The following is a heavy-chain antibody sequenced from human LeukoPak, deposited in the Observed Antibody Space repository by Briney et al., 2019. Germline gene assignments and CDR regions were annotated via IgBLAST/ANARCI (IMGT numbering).Heavy chain of an antibody. Sequence: GGSLRLSCAASGFTFNSCDMHWVRQAPGKGLEWVALIWHDGSKKYYADSVKGRFTISRDNSKNTLYLQMNSLRAEDTAVYYCAKDGLPRRGYGDYWYFDLWGRGTLVTVSS. CDR1: GFTFNSCD. D-gene: IGHD4-17*01. V-gene: IGHV3-33*06. CDR3: AKDGLPRRGYGDYWYFDL. J-gene: IGHJ2*01. CDR2: IWHDGSKK.